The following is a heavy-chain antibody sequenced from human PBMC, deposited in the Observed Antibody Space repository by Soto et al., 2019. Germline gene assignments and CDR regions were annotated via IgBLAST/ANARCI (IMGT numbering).Heavy chain of an antibody. Sequence: ASVKVSCKVSGYTLTELSMHWARQAPGKGLEWMGGFDPEDGETIYAQKFQGGVTMTEDTSTDTAYMELSSLRSEDTAVYYCAALMGSSGYASWWYFDYWGQGTLVTVSS. CDR1: GYTLTELS. D-gene: IGHD5-12*01. CDR2: FDPEDGET. J-gene: IGHJ4*02. V-gene: IGHV1-24*01. CDR3: AALMGSSGYASWWYFDY.